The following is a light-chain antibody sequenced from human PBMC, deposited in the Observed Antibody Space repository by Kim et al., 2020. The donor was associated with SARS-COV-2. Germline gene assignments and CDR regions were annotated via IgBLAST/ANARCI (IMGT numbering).Light chain of an antibody. CDR1: QGISNY. Sequence: DIQITQSPSSLSASVGDRVTITCRASQGISNYLAWYQQKSGKVPKLLIYGASTLQSGVPSRFSGSGSGTDFTLTFSSLQAEDVATYYCKKYNGAPFTFGQGTRLEIK. CDR3: KKYNGAPFT. CDR2: GAS. J-gene: IGKJ5*01. V-gene: IGKV1-27*01.